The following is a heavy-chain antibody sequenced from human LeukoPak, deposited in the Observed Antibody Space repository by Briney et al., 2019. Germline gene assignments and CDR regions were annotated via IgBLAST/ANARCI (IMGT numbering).Heavy chain of an antibody. CDR3: ARRGGLRSLDY. V-gene: IGHV4-34*01. CDR2: INHSGST. D-gene: IGHD5-12*01. J-gene: IGHJ4*02. Sequence: SETLSLTCAVYGGSFSGYYWSWIRQPPGKGLEWIGEINHSGSTNYNPSLKSRVTISVDTSKNQFSLKLSSVTAADTAVYYCARRGGLRSLDYWGQGTLVTVSA. CDR1: GGSFSGYY.